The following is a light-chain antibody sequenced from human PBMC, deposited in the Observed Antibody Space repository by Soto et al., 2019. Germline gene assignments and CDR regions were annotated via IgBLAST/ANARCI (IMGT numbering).Light chain of an antibody. CDR1: RSDIGAYNF. Sequence: QYALTQPASVSGSPGQSNTISCTGTRSDIGAYNFVSWYQQHPGEVPKLILYDVNVRPSGVSNRFSGSKSGNTASLTISGLQAEDEADYYCTSWTTSTTMIFGGGTKLTVL. CDR3: TSWTTSTTMI. J-gene: IGLJ2*01. V-gene: IGLV2-14*03. CDR2: DVN.